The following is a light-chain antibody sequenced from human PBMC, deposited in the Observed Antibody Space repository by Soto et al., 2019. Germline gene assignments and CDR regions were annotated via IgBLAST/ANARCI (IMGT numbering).Light chain of an antibody. J-gene: IGKJ1*01. CDR2: AAS. Sequence: DIQMTQSPSSLSASVGDRVTITCRASQGISSYLAWYQQKPGKFPKVLIYAASTLQSGVPSRFSGSGSGTEFTLTISSLQPEDVATYYCQKYYSAPETFGQGTKVEIK. CDR3: QKYYSAPET. CDR1: QGISSY. V-gene: IGKV1-27*01.